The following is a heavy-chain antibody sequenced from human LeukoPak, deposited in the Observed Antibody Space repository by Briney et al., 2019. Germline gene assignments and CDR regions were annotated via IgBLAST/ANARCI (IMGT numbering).Heavy chain of an antibody. CDR3: ARQKKQTTAIDY. CDR1: GYTFTSYY. J-gene: IGHJ4*02. D-gene: IGHD4-17*01. V-gene: IGHV1-46*01. CDR2: INPSGGST. Sequence: ASVKVSCKSSGYTFTSYYMYWVRQAPGQGLEWMGIINPSGGSTSYAQKFQGRVTMTRDTSTSTVYMELSSLRSEDTAVYYCARQKKQTTAIDYWGQGTLVTVSS.